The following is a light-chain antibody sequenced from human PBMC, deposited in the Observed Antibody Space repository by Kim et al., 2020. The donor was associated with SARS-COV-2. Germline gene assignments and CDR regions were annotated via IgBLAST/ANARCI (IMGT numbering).Light chain of an antibody. J-gene: IGLJ3*02. V-gene: IGLV10-54*01. CDR1: SNNVGNQG. CDR3: SAWDTSLGAWV. Sequence: RQTATFTCTWNSNNVGNQGAAWLQQHQGHPPKLLSYRNNNRPSGISERLSASRSGNTASLTITGLQPEDEADYYCSAWDTSLGAWVFGAGTQLTVL. CDR2: RNN.